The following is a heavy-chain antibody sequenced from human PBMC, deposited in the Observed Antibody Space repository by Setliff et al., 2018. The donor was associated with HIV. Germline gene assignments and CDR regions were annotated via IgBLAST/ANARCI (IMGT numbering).Heavy chain of an antibody. D-gene: IGHD6-6*01. V-gene: IGHV4-34*01. CDR2: INHSGST. J-gene: IGHJ5*02. Sequence: SETLSLTCAVYGGSFSGYYWSWIRQPPGKGLEWIGEINHSGSTNYNPSLKSRVTISVDTSKNQFSLKLSSVTAADTAVYYCARVRIAARPFCWFDPWGQGTLVT. CDR3: ARVRIAARPFCWFDP. CDR1: GGSFSGYY.